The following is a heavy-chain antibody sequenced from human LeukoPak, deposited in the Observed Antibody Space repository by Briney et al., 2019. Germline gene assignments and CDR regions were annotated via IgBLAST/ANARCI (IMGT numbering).Heavy chain of an antibody. CDR1: GFTFSNYW. CDR3: ARVSTGKYYFDS. CDR2: INTDGSTT. Sequence: GGSLRLSCAASGFTFSNYWMHWVRQAPGKGLVWVTRINTDGSTTSYADSVEGRFTISRVNAKNTLYLQMNSLRAEDTAVYYCARVSTGKYYFDSWGQGTLVTVSS. J-gene: IGHJ4*02. D-gene: IGHD2-8*02. V-gene: IGHV3-74*01.